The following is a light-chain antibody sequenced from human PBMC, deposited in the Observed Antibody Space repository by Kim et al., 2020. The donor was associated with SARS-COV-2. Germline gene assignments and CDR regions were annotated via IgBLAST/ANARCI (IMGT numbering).Light chain of an antibody. J-gene: IGKJ4*01. CDR3: QHRSNWPLT. V-gene: IGKV3-11*01. CDR2: DAS. CDR1: QSGSSY. Sequence: YPGTRSTRACRASQSGSSYLAWYQKKPGQAPRLLIYDASNRATGIPVRFSGSGSGTDFTLTISSLEPEDFAVYYCQHRSNWPLTFGGGTKVDIK.